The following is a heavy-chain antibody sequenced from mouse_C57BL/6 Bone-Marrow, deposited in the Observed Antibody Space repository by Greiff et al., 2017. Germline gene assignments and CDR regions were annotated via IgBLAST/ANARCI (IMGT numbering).Heavy chain of an antibody. D-gene: IGHD2-10*02. CDR2: FNPGSGGT. V-gene: IGHV1-54*01. CDR1: GYAFTNYL. Sequence: VQLQQSGAELVRPGTSVKVSCKASGYAFTNYLIEWVKQRPGQGLEWIGVFNPGSGGTNYNEKFKGKATLTADKSSSTAYMQLSSLTSEDSAVYFCARGRYGNPFAYWGQGTLVTVSA. CDR3: ARGRYGNPFAY. J-gene: IGHJ3*01.